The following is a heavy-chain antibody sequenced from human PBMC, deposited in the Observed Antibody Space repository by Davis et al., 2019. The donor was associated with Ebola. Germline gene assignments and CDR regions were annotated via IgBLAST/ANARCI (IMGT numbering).Heavy chain of an antibody. CDR2: INPNSGGT. CDR1: GYTFTSYD. D-gene: IGHD6-6*01. Sequence: ASVKVSCKASGYTFTSYDINWVRQAPGQGLEWMGWINPNSGGTNYAQKFQGRVTMTRDTSISTAYMELSRLRSDDTAVYYCARPEYSSSLGYWGQGTLVTVSS. J-gene: IGHJ4*02. CDR3: ARPEYSSSLGY. V-gene: IGHV1-2*02.